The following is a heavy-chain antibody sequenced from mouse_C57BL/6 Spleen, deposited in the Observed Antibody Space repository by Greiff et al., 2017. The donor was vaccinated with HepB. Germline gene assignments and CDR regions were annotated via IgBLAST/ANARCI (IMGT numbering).Heavy chain of an antibody. J-gene: IGHJ1*03. CDR3: STMITTDWYFDV. CDR1: GYAFSSYW. V-gene: IGHV1-80*01. CDR2: IYPGDGDT. D-gene: IGHD2-4*01. Sequence: QLQQSGAELVKPGASVKISCKASGYAFSSYWMNWVKQRPGKGLEWIGQIYPGDGDTNYNGKFKGKATLTADKSSSTAYMQLSSLTSEDSAVYFCSTMITTDWYFDVWGTGTTVTVSS.